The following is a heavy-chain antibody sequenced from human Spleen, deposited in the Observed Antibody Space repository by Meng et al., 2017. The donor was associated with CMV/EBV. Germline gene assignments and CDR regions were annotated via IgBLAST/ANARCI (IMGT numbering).Heavy chain of an antibody. CDR1: GFTFSSYT. CDR2: IRSDGRNK. J-gene: IGHJ4*02. CDR3: AKDGSYSGYDFFHY. Sequence: GGSLRRSCSASGFTFSSYTTHWVRQAPGKGLEWVAFIRSDGRNKYYADSVKGRFTISRDNSKNTLYLQMNRLGAEDTAVYYCAKDGSYSGYDFFHYWGQGTLVTVSS. D-gene: IGHD5-12*01. V-gene: IGHV3-30*02.